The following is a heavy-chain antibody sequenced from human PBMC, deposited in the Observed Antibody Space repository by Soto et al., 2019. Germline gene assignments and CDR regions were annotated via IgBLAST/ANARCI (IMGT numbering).Heavy chain of an antibody. V-gene: IGHV4-31*03. J-gene: IGHJ4*02. Sequence: QVQLQESGPGLVKPSQTLSLTCTVSGGSITSGGYYWSWIRQHPGKGLEWIGYIYYSGSTSYNPSVKSRVTISVDTSNNLFSLKLGSVTAAATAVYCCESLGLYWGFDYWGQVTLVAVSS. CDR3: ESLGLYWGFDY. D-gene: IGHD2-15*01. CDR2: IYYSGST. CDR1: GGSITSGGYY.